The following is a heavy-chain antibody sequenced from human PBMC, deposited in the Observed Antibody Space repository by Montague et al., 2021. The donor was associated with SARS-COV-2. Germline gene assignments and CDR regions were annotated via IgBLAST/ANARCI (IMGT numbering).Heavy chain of an antibody. CDR1: GGSFNDYQ. D-gene: IGHD3-10*01. CDR3: ATASGSGSLGFHY. J-gene: IGHJ4*02. CDR2: IYYSGTI. V-gene: IGHV4-31*11. Sequence: TLSLTCAVYGGSFNDYQWSWIRQHPEKGLEWIGYIYYSGTIYXNPSLKSRVTISLDTSNNHSSLKLSSVTAADTAVYYCATASGSGSLGFHYWGQGTLVLVSS.